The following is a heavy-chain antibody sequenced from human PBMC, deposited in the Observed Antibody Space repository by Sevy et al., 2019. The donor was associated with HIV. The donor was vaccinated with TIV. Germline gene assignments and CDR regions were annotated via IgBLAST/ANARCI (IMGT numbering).Heavy chain of an antibody. CDR3: AKVVGISDFWSGYYPFDY. Sequence: GGSLRLSCAASGFTFSSYAMSWVRQAPGKGLEWVSAISGSGGSTYYADSVKGRFTISRDNSKNTLYLQMNSLRAEDTAVYYCAKVVGISDFWSGYYPFDYWGQGTLVTVSS. V-gene: IGHV3-23*01. CDR2: ISGSGGST. D-gene: IGHD3-3*01. J-gene: IGHJ4*02. CDR1: GFTFSSYA.